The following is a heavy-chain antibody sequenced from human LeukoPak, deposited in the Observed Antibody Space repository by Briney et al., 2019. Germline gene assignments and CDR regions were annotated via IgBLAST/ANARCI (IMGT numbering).Heavy chain of an antibody. CDR2: INPNSGGT. J-gene: IGHJ5*02. CDR3: ARAPLTTVTTFFNWLDP. CDR1: GYTFTGYY. D-gene: IGHD4-11*01. V-gene: IGHV1-2*02. Sequence: GASVKVSCKASGYTFTGYYMHWVRQAPGQGLEWMGWINPNSGGTNYAQKFQGRVTMTRDTSISTAYMELSRLRSDDTAVYYCARAPLTTVTTFFNWLDPWGQGTLVTVSS.